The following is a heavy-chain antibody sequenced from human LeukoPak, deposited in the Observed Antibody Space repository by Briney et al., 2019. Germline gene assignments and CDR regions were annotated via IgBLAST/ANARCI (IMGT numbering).Heavy chain of an antibody. CDR1: GFTFSSYD. Sequence: SGGSLRLSCAASGFTFSSYDMSWVRQAPGKGLEWVSAISGSGGSTYYADSVKGRFTISRDNSKNTLYLQMNSLRAEDTAVYYCAKDQGEWFGELLSPYYYGMDVWGQGTTVTVSS. V-gene: IGHV3-23*01. J-gene: IGHJ6*02. D-gene: IGHD3-10*01. CDR3: AKDQGEWFGELLSPYYYGMDV. CDR2: ISGSGGST.